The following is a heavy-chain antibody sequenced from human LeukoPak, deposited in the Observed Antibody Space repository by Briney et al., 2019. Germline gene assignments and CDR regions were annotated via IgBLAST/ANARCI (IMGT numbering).Heavy chain of an antibody. D-gene: IGHD3-10*01. CDR2: ISYDGSNK. Sequence: PGGSLRLSCAASGFTFSSYGMHWVRQAPGKGLEWVAVISYDGSNKYYADSVKGRFTISRDNSKNTLYLQMNSLRAEDTAVYYCAKDPYGSGSYQDYWGQGTLVTVSS. J-gene: IGHJ4*02. CDR1: GFTFSSYG. CDR3: AKDPYGSGSYQDY. V-gene: IGHV3-30*18.